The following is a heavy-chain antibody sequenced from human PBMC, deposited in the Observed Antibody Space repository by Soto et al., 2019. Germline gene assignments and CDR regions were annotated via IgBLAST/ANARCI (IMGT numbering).Heavy chain of an antibody. CDR2: IPQDGVDG. V-gene: IGHV3-7*03. D-gene: IGHD3-22*01. Sequence: GGSLRLSCEVSGFTFSMYSMSWVRQTPGKGLEWVAKIPQDGVDGHYADSVKGRFTISRDNGKNSLYLQMNNLRAEDTAVYYCAKDTPPPPYYYDSSGYYWGQGTLVTVSS. CDR1: GFTFSMYS. CDR3: AKDTPPPPYYYDSSGYY. J-gene: IGHJ4*02.